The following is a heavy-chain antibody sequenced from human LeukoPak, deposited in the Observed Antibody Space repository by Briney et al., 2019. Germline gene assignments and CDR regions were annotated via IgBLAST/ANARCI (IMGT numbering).Heavy chain of an antibody. V-gene: IGHV3-33*01. J-gene: IGHJ4*02. CDR3: ARSIPNPDY. Sequence: EWVAVIWYDGTNKYYADSVKGRFTISRDSPKNTLYLQMNSLRAEDTAVYYCARSIPNPDYWGQGTLVTVSS. D-gene: IGHD6-6*01. CDR2: IWYDGTNK.